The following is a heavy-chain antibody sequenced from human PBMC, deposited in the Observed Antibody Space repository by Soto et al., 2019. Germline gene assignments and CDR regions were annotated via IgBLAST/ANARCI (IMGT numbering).Heavy chain of an antibody. CDR1: GGSFSGYY. CDR3: ARGLAGNWGAN. V-gene: IGHV4-34*01. Sequence: SETLSLTCAVYGGSFSGYYWSWIRQPPGKGLEWIGEINHSGSTNYNPSLKSRVTISVDTSKNEFSLKLSSVTAADTAVYYCARGLAGNWGANWGQGTLVTVSS. J-gene: IGHJ4*02. D-gene: IGHD7-27*01. CDR2: INHSGST.